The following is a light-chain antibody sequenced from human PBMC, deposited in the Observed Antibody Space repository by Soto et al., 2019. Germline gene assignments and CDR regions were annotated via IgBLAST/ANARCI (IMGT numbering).Light chain of an antibody. Sequence: QSVLTQPPSVSEAPRQRVTISCSGSSSNIANNVVNWYQQLPGKAPKLLIYYDSLLPSGVSDRFSGSKAGSSASLTISGLQAEDEADYFCCSYAGTVAYVFGTGTKVTVL. CDR2: YDS. CDR1: SSNIANNV. CDR3: CSYAGTVAYV. V-gene: IGLV1-36*01. J-gene: IGLJ1*01.